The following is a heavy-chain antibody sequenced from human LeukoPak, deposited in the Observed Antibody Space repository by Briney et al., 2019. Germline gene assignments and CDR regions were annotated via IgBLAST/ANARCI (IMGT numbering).Heavy chain of an antibody. CDR1: GASISNYY. CDR3: ARLGSYHDF. D-gene: IGHD1-26*01. CDR2: IHSSGGS. V-gene: IGHV4-4*09. J-gene: IGHJ4*02. Sequence: SETLSLTCTVSGASISNYYWSWIRQTPEKGLEWMGHIHSSGGSSYYPSLKSRLTLSIDTSRNQLTLKLPSVTAADTAVYFCARLGSYHDFWGQGALVTVSS.